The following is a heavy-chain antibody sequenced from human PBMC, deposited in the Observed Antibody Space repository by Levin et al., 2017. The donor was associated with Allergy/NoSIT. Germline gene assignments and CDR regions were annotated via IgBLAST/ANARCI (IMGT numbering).Heavy chain of an antibody. CDR1: GFTFSSYW. J-gene: IGHJ4*02. Sequence: GESLKISCAASGFTFSSYWMHWVRQAPGKGLVWVSRINRDGSTTTYADSVKGRFTISRANAKNTVFLQMNSLTAEDTAVYYWAREEETSMGIDYWGQGTLVTVSS. D-gene: IGHD5-18*01. CDR3: AREEETSMGIDY. V-gene: IGHV3-74*03. CDR2: INRDGSTT.